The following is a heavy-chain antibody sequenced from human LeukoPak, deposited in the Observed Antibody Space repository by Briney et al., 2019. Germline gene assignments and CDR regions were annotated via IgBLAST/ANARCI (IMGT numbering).Heavy chain of an antibody. CDR3: ARRRDLYSGSYYPFDY. CDR2: IYPGDSET. Sequence: GESLKISCKGSGYRFTNYWIGWVRQMPGKGLGWMGIIYPGDSETRYSPSSQGQVTISADKSISTAYLQWSSLKASDTAMYYCARRRDLYSGSYYPFDYWGQGTLVTVSS. J-gene: IGHJ4*02. V-gene: IGHV5-51*01. CDR1: GYRFTNYW. D-gene: IGHD1-26*01.